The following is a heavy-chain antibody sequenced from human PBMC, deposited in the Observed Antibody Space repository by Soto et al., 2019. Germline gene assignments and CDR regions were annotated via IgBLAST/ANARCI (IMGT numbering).Heavy chain of an antibody. Sequence: SETLSLTCTVSGGSISSGDYYWSWIRQPPGKGLEWIGYIYYSGSTYYNPSLKSRVTISVDTSKNQFSLKLSSVTAADTAVYYCARDRPIVVVSRVEQRDAFDIWGQGTMVTVSS. CDR1: GGSISSGDYY. J-gene: IGHJ3*02. CDR3: ARDRPIVVVSRVEQRDAFDI. D-gene: IGHD3-22*01. CDR2: IYYSGST. V-gene: IGHV4-30-4*01.